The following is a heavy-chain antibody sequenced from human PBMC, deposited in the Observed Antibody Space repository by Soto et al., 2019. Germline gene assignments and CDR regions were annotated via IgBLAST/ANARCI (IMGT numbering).Heavy chain of an antibody. J-gene: IGHJ4*02. V-gene: IGHV4-59*08. D-gene: IGHD6-13*01. Sequence: SETLSLTCTVSGDSISSYYWSWIRQPPGKGLEWIGYIYYSGTTNYNPSLKSRVTVSVDTSKNQFSLKLSSVTAADTAVYYCARHMAAAGYYFDYWGQGTLVTVSS. CDR3: ARHMAAAGYYFDY. CDR2: IYYSGTT. CDR1: GDSISSYY.